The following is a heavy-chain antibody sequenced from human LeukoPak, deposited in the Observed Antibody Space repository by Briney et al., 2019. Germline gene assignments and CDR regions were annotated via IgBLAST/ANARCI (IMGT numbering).Heavy chain of an antibody. CDR2: IYYSGST. CDR1: GGSISSYY. D-gene: IGHD6-19*01. J-gene: IGHJ5*02. V-gene: IGHV4-59*08. Sequence: SETLSLTCTVSGGSISSYYWSWIRQPPGKGLEWIGYIYYSGSTNYNPSLKSRVTISVDTSKNQFSLKLSSVTAADTAVYYCARQGIAMAGAWFDPWGQGTLVTVSS. CDR3: ARQGIAMAGAWFDP.